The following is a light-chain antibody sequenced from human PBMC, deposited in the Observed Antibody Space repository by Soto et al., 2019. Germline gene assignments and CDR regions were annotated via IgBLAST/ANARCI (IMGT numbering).Light chain of an antibody. CDR3: QQYGSSPLT. CDR2: YAS. CDR1: QRVISSS. V-gene: IGKV3-20*01. J-gene: IGKJ4*01. Sequence: EIVFTHSQCTLSLSPCERATLSSSASQRVISSSLAWYQQKPGQSPRLLISYASTRSTGIPDRFSGSGSGTDFSLTISKLEPEDFAVYYCQQYGSSPLTFGGGTKVDIK.